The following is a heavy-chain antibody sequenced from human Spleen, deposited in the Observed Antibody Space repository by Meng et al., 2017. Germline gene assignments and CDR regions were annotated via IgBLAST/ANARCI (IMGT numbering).Heavy chain of an antibody. CDR3: ARGEFYDFWSGYQPNFDY. Sequence: ASVKVSCKASGYTFTSYDINWVRQAPGQGLEWMGIINPSGGSTSYAQKFQGRVTMTRDTSTSTVYMELSSLRSEDTAVYYCARGEFYDFWSGYQPNFDYWGQGTLVTVSS. V-gene: IGHV1-46*01. CDR2: INPSGGST. CDR1: GYTFTSYD. D-gene: IGHD3-3*01. J-gene: IGHJ4*02.